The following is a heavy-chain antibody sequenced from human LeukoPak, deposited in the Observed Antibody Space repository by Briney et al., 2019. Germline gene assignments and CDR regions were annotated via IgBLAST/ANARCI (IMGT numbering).Heavy chain of an antibody. J-gene: IGHJ4*02. CDR3: ARDQGGALDF. Sequence: PGGSLRLSCAVSGFTFSSYWMAWVRQAPGKGLEWGANMKQDGSAKHYADSVKGRFTISRDNAKNSLYLQMNSLRDEDTAVYYCARDQGGALDFWGLGSLVTVSS. D-gene: IGHD3-16*01. CDR1: GFTFSSYW. V-gene: IGHV3-7*01. CDR2: MKQDGSAK.